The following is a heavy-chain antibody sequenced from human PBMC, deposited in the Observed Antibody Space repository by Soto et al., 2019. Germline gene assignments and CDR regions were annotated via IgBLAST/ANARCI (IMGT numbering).Heavy chain of an antibody. CDR2: ISGDGGST. J-gene: IGHJ4*02. V-gene: IGHV3-74*01. CDR1: GFTFSSYW. CDR3: ARAGLLASGDY. Sequence: PGGSLRLSCAASGFTFSSYWMYWFRQAPGKGLVWVSGISGDGGSTTHADSVKGRFTISRDNAKNTLFLQMNSLRVEDTAVYYCARAGLLASGDYWGQGTLVTVSS. D-gene: IGHD1-26*01.